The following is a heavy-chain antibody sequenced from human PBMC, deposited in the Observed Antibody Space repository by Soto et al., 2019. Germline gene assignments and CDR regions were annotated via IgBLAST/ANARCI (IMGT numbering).Heavy chain of an antibody. V-gene: IGHV4-61*01. D-gene: IGHD6-6*01. CDR1: GGSVSSGIYY. J-gene: IGHJ5*02. CDR3: ARGPYSSSSGDWFDP. CDR2: IYYSGST. Sequence: SETLSLTCTVSGGSVSSGIYYWSWIRQPPGKGLELIGYIYYSGSTNYNPSLKSRVTISVDTSKNQFSLKLSSVTAADTAVYYCARGPYSSSSGDWFDPWGQGTLVTVSS.